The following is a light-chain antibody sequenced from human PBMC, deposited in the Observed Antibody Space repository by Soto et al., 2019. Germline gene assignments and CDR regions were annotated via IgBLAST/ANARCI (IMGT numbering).Light chain of an antibody. CDR3: QQYNNCPPVA. J-gene: IGKJ4*01. CDR2: RVS. V-gene: IGKV3D-15*01. CDR1: QSVTK. Sequence: EIVMTQSPATLSVSPGERATLSCRASQSVTKLAWYQQKPSQAPRLLIYRVSTRATATPARFSGSGSGTDVSLIISSLQSEDVAAVYCQQYNNCPPVAFGGGTKVEIK.